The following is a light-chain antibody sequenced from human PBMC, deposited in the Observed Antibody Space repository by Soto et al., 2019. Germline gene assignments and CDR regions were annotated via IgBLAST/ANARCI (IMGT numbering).Light chain of an antibody. CDR1: TGAVTSGHF. V-gene: IGLV7-43*01. CDR2: STS. CDR3: LLYYGGALGV. Sequence: QAVVTQEPSLTVSPGGTVTLTCASSTGAVTSGHFPNWVQQKPGQVPKSLIYSTSDKPSWTPARFSGPLLGGKAALTRSSVQPEDEAEYYCLLYYGGALGVFGGGTKLTVL. J-gene: IGLJ2*01.